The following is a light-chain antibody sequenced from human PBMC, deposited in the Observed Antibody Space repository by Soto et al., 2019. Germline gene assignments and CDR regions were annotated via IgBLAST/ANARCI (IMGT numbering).Light chain of an antibody. J-gene: IGKJ2*01. V-gene: IGKV3-20*01. CDR1: QSVSSSY. CDR3: KQYGSSPYT. Sequence: EIVLTQSPGTLSLSPGERATLSCRASQSVSSSYLAWYQQKPGQAPRLLIYGASSRATGIPDRFSGSGSGTDFTLNISRLEPEDFAVYSCKQYGSSPYTFGQGTKLEIK. CDR2: GAS.